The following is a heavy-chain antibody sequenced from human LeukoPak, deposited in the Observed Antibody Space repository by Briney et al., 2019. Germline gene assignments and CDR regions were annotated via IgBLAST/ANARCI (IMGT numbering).Heavy chain of an antibody. CDR1: GYTFTSYA. V-gene: IGHV1-3*01. Sequence: ASVKVSCKASGYTFTSYAMHWVRQAPGQRLEWMGWINAGNGNTKYSQKFQGRVTITRDTSASTAYMELSSLRSEDTAVYYCAREGGIVANYYYYGMDVWGQGTTVTVSS. D-gene: IGHD5-12*01. J-gene: IGHJ6*02. CDR2: INAGNGNT. CDR3: AREGGIVANYYYYGMDV.